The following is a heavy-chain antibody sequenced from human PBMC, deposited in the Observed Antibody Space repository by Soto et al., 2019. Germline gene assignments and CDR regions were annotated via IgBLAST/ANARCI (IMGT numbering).Heavy chain of an antibody. D-gene: IGHD1-1*01. CDR1: GFTFSSYA. CDR3: TKQCRGPGTWSYFDY. V-gene: IGHV3-23*01. Sequence: EVQLLESGGGLVQPGGSLRLSCAASGFTFSSYAMSWVRQAPGKGLEWVSAISGSGGSTYYADSVKGRFTISRDNSKNTLYLQMNSLRAEDTAVYYCTKQCRGPGTWSYFDYWGQGTLVTVSS. CDR2: ISGSGGST. J-gene: IGHJ4*02.